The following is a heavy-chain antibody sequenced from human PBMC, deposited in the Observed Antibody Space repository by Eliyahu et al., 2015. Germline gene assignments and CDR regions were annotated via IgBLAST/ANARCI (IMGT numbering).Heavy chain of an antibody. CDR2: IWYDGSNK. V-gene: IGHV3-33*01. Sequence: QVQLVESGGGVVQPGRSLRLSCAASGFPFRCYAXLGVRQAPGKGLEGVAVIWYDGSNKYYADSVKGRFTISRDNSKNTLYLQMNSLRAEDTAVYYCAREGLGYQLRFDYWGQGTLVTVSS. CDR1: GFPFRCYA. J-gene: IGHJ4*02. D-gene: IGHD2-15*01. CDR3: AREGLGYQLRFDY.